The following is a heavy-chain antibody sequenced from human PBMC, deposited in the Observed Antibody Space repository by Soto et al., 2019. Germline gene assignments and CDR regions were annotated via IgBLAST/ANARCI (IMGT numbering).Heavy chain of an antibody. CDR3: AREHWYLFDY. CDR1: GFTFRDHF. CDR2: IDPSGTTT. V-gene: IGHV3-11*01. Sequence: GGSLRLSCAASGFTFRDHFMSWVRQTPGKGLEWVSKIDPSGTTTYYADSVKGRFTISRDNAKNSVYLQMNNLRVDDTAVYFCAREHWYLFDYWGQGILVTGSS. D-gene: IGHD6-13*01. J-gene: IGHJ4*02.